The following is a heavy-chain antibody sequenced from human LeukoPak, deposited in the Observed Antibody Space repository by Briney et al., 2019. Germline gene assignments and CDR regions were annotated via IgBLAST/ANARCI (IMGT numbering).Heavy chain of an antibody. Sequence: SESLSLTCTVSGGSINSFCWTWIRQPAGKGLEWVGHVYTSGFSTFNPSLMSRLTMPVDTSKDQISLKVTSVTAAATAVYYCARSKLEPTTVDYWGQGTLVTVSS. CDR2: VYTSGFS. J-gene: IGHJ4*02. V-gene: IGHV4-4*07. CDR3: ARSKLEPTTVDY. D-gene: IGHD1-1*01. CDR1: GGSINSFC.